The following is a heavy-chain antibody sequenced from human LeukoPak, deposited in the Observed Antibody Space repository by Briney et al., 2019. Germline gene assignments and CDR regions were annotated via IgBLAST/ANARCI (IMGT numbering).Heavy chain of an antibody. CDR2: IDCSGST. Sequence: SETLSLTCTVSGVSVSSSSYYWGWMRQPPGMGLEWIGSIDCSGSTYYYPSLKSRVTISVDTSKNQFSLKLSSVTAADTAVYYCARDSNASPPFTIAVSLGFDPWGQGTLVTVSS. J-gene: IGHJ5*02. CDR1: GVSVSSSSYY. V-gene: IGHV4-39*07. CDR3: ARDSNASPPFTIAVSLGFDP. D-gene: IGHD2-15*01.